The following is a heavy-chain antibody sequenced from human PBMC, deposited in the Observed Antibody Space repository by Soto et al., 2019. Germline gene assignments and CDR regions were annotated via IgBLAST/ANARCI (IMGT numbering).Heavy chain of an antibody. CDR3: ARSRTKYSSGWYDFAEYFQH. J-gene: IGHJ1*01. CDR1: GGTFSSYA. V-gene: IGHV1-69*05. Sequence: SVKVSCKASGGTFSSYAISWVRQAPGQGLEWMGGIIPIFGTANYAQKFQGWVTMTRDTSISTAYMELSRLRSDDTAVYYCARSRTKYSSGWYDFAEYFQHWGQGTLVTVSS. D-gene: IGHD6-19*01. CDR2: IIPIFGTA.